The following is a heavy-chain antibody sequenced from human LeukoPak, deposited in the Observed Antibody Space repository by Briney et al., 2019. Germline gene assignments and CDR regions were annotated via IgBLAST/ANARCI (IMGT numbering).Heavy chain of an antibody. V-gene: IGHV1-18*01. CDR3: ARTNLDCKNGVCYDY. CDR2: ISAYNGDT. J-gene: IGHJ4*02. CDR1: GYTFSSYG. Sequence: GASVKVSCKASGYTFSSYGISWVRQAPGQGLEWMGWISAYNGDTKYAQKVQGRVTMSTDTSTSTAYMELRSLRSDDTAVYYCARTNLDCKNGVCYDYWGQGTPVTVSS. D-gene: IGHD2-8*01.